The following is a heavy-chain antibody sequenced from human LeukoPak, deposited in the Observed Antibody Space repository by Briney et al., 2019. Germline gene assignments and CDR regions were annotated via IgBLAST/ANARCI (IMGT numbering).Heavy chain of an antibody. CDR3: ARDELLGY. D-gene: IGHD2-15*01. Sequence: SETLSLTCAVYGGSFSGYYWSWIRQPPGKGLEWIGEINHSGSTNYNPSLKSRVTISVDTSKNQFSLKLSSVTAADTAVYYCARDELLGYWGQGTLVTVSS. CDR1: GGSFSGYY. V-gene: IGHV4-34*01. CDR2: INHSGST. J-gene: IGHJ4*02.